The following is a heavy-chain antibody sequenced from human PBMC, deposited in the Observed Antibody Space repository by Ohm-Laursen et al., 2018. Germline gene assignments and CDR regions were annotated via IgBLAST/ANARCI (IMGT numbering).Heavy chain of an antibody. D-gene: IGHD2-15*01. CDR2: ISAYNGNT. J-gene: IGHJ6*02. Sequence: SVKVSCKASGYTFTSYGISWVRQAPGQGLEWMGWISAYNGNTNYAQKLQGRVTMTTDTSTSTAYMELRSLRSDDTAVYYCARDSRGYSYYYGMDVWGQGTTVTVSS. V-gene: IGHV1-18*01. CDR3: ARDSRGYSYYYGMDV. CDR1: GYTFTSYG.